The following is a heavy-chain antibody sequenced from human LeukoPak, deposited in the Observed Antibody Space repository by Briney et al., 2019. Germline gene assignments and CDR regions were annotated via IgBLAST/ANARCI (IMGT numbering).Heavy chain of an antibody. D-gene: IGHD3-22*01. Sequence: PGGSLRLSYAASGFTFSSYGMHWVRQAPGKGLEWVAVIWYDGSNKYYADSVKGRFTISRDNSKNTLYLQMNSLRAEDTAVYYCARDPPDYYDSSGYSDWGQGTLVTVSS. CDR2: IWYDGSNK. CDR1: GFTFSSYG. J-gene: IGHJ4*02. V-gene: IGHV3-33*01. CDR3: ARDPPDYYDSSGYSD.